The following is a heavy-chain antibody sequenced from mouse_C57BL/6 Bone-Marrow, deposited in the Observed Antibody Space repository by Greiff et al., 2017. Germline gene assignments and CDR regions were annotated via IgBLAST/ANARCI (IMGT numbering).Heavy chain of an antibody. CDR3: ARNYGSSYARYYFDY. D-gene: IGHD1-1*01. CDR2: IYPGDGDT. CDR1: GYAFSSSW. J-gene: IGHJ2*01. V-gene: IGHV1-82*01. Sequence: QVQLKQSGPELVKPGASVKISCKASGYAFSSSWMNWVKQRPGKGLEWIGRIYPGDGDTNYNGKFKGKATLTADKSSSTAYMQLSSLTSEDSAVYFCARNYGSSYARYYFDYWGQGTTLTVSS.